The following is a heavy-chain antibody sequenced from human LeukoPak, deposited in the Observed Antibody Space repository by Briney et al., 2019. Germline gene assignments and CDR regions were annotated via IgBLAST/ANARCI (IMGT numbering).Heavy chain of an antibody. J-gene: IGHJ5*02. CDR2: IGGRGDSI. CDR3: AKDSYETSGYFAS. Sequence: PGGSLRLSCAASGLTFKVYSMHWVRQAPGKGLEWVAVIGGRGDSIFYADSVKGRFNISRDNSKNTVDLQMSSLRAEDTAIYYCAKDSYETSGYFASWGQGSLVSVSS. CDR1: GLTFKVYS. V-gene: IGHV3-23*01. D-gene: IGHD3-22*01.